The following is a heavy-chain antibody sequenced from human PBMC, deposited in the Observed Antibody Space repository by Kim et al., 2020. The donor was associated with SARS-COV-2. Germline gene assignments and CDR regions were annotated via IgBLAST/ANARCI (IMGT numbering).Heavy chain of an antibody. CDR1: GYIFTSHG. CDR2: VHTGDGHT. D-gene: IGHD1-20*01. Sequence: ASVKVSCKASGYIFTSHGIDWVRQAPGKRLEWMGWVHTGDGHTKYSQKFQDRVAITRDTSASTVYMELSSLKSEDTAVYYCARGVNWYFDNWGQGALVTVSS. CDR3: ARGVNWYFDN. V-gene: IGHV1-3*04. J-gene: IGHJ4*02.